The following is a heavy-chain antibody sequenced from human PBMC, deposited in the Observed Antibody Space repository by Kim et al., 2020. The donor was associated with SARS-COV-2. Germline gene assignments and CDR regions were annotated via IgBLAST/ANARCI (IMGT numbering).Heavy chain of an antibody. D-gene: IGHD4-17*01. CDR2: INQGGTEK. CDR1: GFTFSTYW. J-gene: IGHJ4*02. Sequence: GGSLRLSCAASGFTFSTYWMTWARQAPGKGLEWVANINQGGTEKYYVDSVKGRFTISRDNAKNSLFLDVNSLRVEDTAVYYCARTHYGDYVWGQGTLVTVSS. V-gene: IGHV3-7*01. CDR3: ARTHYGDYV.